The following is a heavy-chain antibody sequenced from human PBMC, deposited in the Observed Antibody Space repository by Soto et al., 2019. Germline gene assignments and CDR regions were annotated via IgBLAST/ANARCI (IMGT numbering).Heavy chain of an antibody. D-gene: IGHD2-15*01. CDR1: GFTFGSYW. J-gene: IGHJ4*02. Sequence: GGSLRLSCAASGFTFGSYWMSWVRQVPGKGLEWLGTIKRDSTEKKYVASVKGRFTMSRDNAQNSLYLQMDSLRAEDTAVYYCAKLHPFDYWGQGTLVTVSS. CDR2: IKRDSTEK. CDR3: AKLHPFDY. V-gene: IGHV3-7*03.